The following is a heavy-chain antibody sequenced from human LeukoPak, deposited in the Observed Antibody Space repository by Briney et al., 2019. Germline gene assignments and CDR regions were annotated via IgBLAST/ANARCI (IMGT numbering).Heavy chain of an antibody. CDR1: GYSFTGDY. J-gene: IGHJ5*02. D-gene: IGHD6-6*01. CDR3: ARTRIAARRKDWFDP. Sequence: ASVTVSCKASGYSFTGDYMHRVRQAPGQGLELMGCINPNSGGTNYAQEFEGRVTMTRETSISTSYMELSRLRSDDTAVYYCARTRIAARRKDWFDPWGQGTLVTVSS. V-gene: IGHV1-2*02. CDR2: INPNSGGT.